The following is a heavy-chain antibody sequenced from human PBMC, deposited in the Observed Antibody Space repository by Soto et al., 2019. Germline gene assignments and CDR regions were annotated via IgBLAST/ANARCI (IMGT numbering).Heavy chain of an antibody. V-gene: IGHV4-39*01. CDR1: GGSISNSNYY. D-gene: IGHD3-10*01. CDR2: IYYSGST. CDR3: SSHFNYGSGYGGDY. J-gene: IGHJ4*02. Sequence: QLQLLESGPGLVKPSETLSLTCSVSGGSISNSNYYWGWIRQPPGKGLEWIGCIYYSGSTWYNPSLKSRVTISVDTSKNQFSLRLNSVIAADTAVYYCSSHFNYGSGYGGDYWGQGALVTVSS.